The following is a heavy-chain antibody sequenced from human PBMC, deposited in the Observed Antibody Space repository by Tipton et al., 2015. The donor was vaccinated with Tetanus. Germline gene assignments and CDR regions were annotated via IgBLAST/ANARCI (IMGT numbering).Heavy chain of an antibody. CDR1: GGSISSGGYY. J-gene: IGHJ4*02. D-gene: IGHD6-6*01. CDR3: ARDQARGARGWNYFDY. V-gene: IGHV4-31*02. Sequence: LRLSCTVSGGSISSGGYYWSWVRQHPGKGLEWIGDIYYSGSTYYNPSLKSRVTISVDTSKNQFSLKLKSVTAADTAVYYCARDQARGARGWNYFDYRGQGTLVTVSS. CDR2: IYYSGST.